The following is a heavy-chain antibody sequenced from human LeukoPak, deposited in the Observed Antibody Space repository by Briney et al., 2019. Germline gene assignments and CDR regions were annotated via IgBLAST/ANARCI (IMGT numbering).Heavy chain of an antibody. CDR2: VSPKTGDR. J-gene: IGHJ5*02. CDR1: GYSFSNFH. CDR3: ARTPPKGDTDT. Sequence: ASVKVSCKASGYSFSNFHINWVRQASGQGLEWIGWVSPKTGDRGYALKFQGRVTMTSDTSETTVYMEVRSLTSEDTAVYYCARTPPKGDTDTWGQGTMVTVSS. D-gene: IGHD2-21*02. V-gene: IGHV1-8*01.